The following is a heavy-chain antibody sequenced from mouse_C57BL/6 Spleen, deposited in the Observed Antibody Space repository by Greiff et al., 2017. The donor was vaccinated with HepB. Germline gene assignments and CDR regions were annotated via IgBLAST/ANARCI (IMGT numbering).Heavy chain of an antibody. CDR1: GFTFSSYA. CDR3: ARDRSSYDY. CDR2: ISDGGSYT. V-gene: IGHV5-4*01. D-gene: IGHD1-1*01. Sequence: VQLKQSGGGLVKPGGSLKLSCAASGFTFSSYAMSWVRQTPEKRLEWVATISDGGSYTYYPDNVKGRFTISRDNAKNNLYLQMSHLKSEDTAMYYCARDRSSYDYWGQGTTLTVSS. J-gene: IGHJ2*01.